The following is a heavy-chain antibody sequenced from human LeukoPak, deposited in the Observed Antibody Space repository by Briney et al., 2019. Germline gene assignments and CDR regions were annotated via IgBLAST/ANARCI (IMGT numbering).Heavy chain of an antibody. Sequence: PGGSLRLSCAASGFTFGSYAMSWVRQAPGKGLEWVSAISGSGGSTYYADSVKGRFTISRDNSKNTLYLQMNSLRAEDTAVYYCAREFCSSTSCYPNTFDIWGQGTMVTVSS. CDR1: GFTFGSYA. CDR3: AREFCSSTSCYPNTFDI. J-gene: IGHJ3*02. CDR2: ISGSGGST. V-gene: IGHV3-23*01. D-gene: IGHD2-2*01.